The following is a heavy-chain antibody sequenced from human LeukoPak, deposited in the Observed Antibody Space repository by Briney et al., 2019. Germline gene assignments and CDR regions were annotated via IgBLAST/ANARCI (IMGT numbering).Heavy chain of an antibody. D-gene: IGHD3-22*01. V-gene: IGHV3-21*04. CDR1: GFTFSSYE. CDR2: ISSSSSYI. J-gene: IGHJ4*02. CDR3: ARDRFHYDSSGYYSED. Sequence: GGSLRLSCAASGFTFSSYEMNWVRQAPGKGLEWVSSISSSSSYIYYADSVKGRFTISRDNSKNTLYLQMNSLRAEDTAVYYCARDRFHYDSSGYYSEDWGQGTLVTVSS.